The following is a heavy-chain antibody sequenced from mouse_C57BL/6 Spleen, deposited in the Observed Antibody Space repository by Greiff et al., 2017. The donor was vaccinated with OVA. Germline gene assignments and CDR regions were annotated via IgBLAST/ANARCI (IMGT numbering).Heavy chain of an antibody. CDR3: ARDDYDRGYYFDY. D-gene: IGHD2-4*01. CDR2: ISSGGSYT. V-gene: IGHV5-6*02. J-gene: IGHJ2*01. Sequence: DVMLVESGGDLVKPGGSLKLSCAASGFTFSSYGMSWVRQTPDKRLEWVATISSGGSYTYYPDSVKGRFTISRDNAKNTLYLQMSSLKSEDTAMYYCARDDYDRGYYFDYWGQGTTLTVSS. CDR1: GFTFSSYG.